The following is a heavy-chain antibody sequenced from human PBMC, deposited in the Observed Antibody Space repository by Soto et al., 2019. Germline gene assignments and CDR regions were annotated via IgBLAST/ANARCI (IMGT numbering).Heavy chain of an antibody. Sequence: QVQLVQSGAEVKKPGSSVRVSCKSSGGTFSSYAVSWVRQAPGQGLEWMGGIIPVFGIATYAQEFQGRVNITADKSTHTYYLEMSSMRSDDTADFYCARGKSYYGSGRGIYDYYSLDVWGQGTTVTVSS. CDR1: GGTFSSYA. V-gene: IGHV1-69*17. CDR3: ARGKSYYGSGRGIYDYYSLDV. D-gene: IGHD3-10*01. J-gene: IGHJ6*02. CDR2: IIPVFGIA.